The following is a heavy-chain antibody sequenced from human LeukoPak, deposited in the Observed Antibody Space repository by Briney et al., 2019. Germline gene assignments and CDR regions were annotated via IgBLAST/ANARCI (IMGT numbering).Heavy chain of an antibody. CDR2: INSDGSST. CDR3: ARSGRGVDSFYFYMDV. Sequence: GGSLRLSSAASGFTFSSYWMHCVRQAPGRGLVWVSRINSDGSSTSYEDSVKGRFTISRDNAKNSLYLKMNSLRAEDTAVYYCARSGRGVDSFYFYMDVWGKGTTVTVSS. J-gene: IGHJ6*03. D-gene: IGHD3-10*01. V-gene: IGHV3-74*01. CDR1: GFTFSSYW.